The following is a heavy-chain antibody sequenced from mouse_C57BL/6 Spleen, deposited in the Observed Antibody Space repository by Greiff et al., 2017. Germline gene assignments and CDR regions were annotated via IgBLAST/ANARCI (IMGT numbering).Heavy chain of an antibody. CDR2: INPNNGGT. CDR1: GYTFTDYY. J-gene: IGHJ2*01. CDR3: ARGATTAR. Sequence: VQLQQSGPELVKPGASVKISCKASGYTFTDYYMNWVKQSHGKSLEWIGDINPNNGGTSYNQKFKGKAALTVDKSSSTAYMELRSLTSEDSAVYYCARGATTARWGQGNTPTVSS. D-gene: IGHD1-2*01. V-gene: IGHV1-26*01.